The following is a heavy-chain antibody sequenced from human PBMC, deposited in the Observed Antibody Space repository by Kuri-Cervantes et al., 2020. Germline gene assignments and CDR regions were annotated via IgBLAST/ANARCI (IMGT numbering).Heavy chain of an antibody. CDR3: ARGRFSGIAAAGARAFDI. J-gene: IGHJ3*02. CDR2: ISSSSTI. D-gene: IGHD6-13*01. Sequence: GESLKISCAASGFTFSDYYMNWVRQAPGKGLEWVSSISSSSTIYYADSVKGRFTVSRDNAKSSLYLQMNSLRAEDTAVYYCARGRFSGIAAAGARAFDIWGQGTMVTVSS. CDR1: GFTFSDYY. V-gene: IGHV3-69-1*01.